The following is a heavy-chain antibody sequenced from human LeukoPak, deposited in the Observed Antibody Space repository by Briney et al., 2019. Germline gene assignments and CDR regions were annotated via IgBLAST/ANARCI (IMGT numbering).Heavy chain of an antibody. D-gene: IGHD2-8*01. CDR3: ARGGYCTNGVCYIFDY. J-gene: IGHJ4*02. CDR2: INHSGST. CDR1: GGSLSGYY. V-gene: IGHV4-34*01. Sequence: KPSETLSLTCAVYGGSLSGYYWSWIRQPPGKGLEWIGEINHSGSTNYNPSLKSRVTISVDTSKNQFSLKLSSVTAADTAVYYCARGGYCTNGVCYIFDYWGQGTLVTVSS.